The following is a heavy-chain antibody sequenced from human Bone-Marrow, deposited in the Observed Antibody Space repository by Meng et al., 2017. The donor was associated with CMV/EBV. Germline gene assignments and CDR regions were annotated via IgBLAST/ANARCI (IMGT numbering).Heavy chain of an antibody. CDR1: GGSFSGSY. V-gene: IGHV4-34*01. CDR2: INHSGRT. D-gene: IGHD5-12*01. J-gene: IGHJ4*02. Sequence: QLQQPHSGAGLLQPSEPLSPPAAVYGGSFSGSYWSWIRQPPGTGLEWFGEINHSGRTNYTPSLKSRVTISVDTSKNQFSLKLSSVTAADTAVYYCARGGDLVAPSGGADYWGQGTLVTVSS. CDR3: ARGGDLVAPSGGADY.